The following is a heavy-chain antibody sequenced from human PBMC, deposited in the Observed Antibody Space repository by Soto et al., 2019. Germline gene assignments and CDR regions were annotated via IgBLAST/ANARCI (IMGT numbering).Heavy chain of an antibody. CDR2: IYYSGST. CDR3: AGGNWNYGPYYYYYYMDV. Sequence: SETLSLTCTVSGGSIGSGGYYWSWIRQHPGKGLEWIGYIYYSGSTYYNPSLKSRVTISVDTSKNQFSLKLSSVTAADTAVYYCAGGNWNYGPYYYYYYMDVRGKGTTVTVSS. D-gene: IGHD1-7*01. CDR1: GGSIGSGGYY. J-gene: IGHJ6*03. V-gene: IGHV4-31*03.